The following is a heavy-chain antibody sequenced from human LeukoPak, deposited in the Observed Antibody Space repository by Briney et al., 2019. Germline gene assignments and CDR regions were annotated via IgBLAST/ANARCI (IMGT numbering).Heavy chain of an antibody. V-gene: IGHV5-51*01. CDR1: GYSFTTYW. CDR3: ARQFRDSSGYYSYYFDY. D-gene: IGHD3-22*01. CDR2: IYPGDSDT. Sequence: GESLEISCKGSGYSFTTYWIGWVRQMPGRGLEWMGIIYPGDSDTRYSPSFQGQVTISADKSISTAYLQWSSLKASDTAMYYCARQFRDSSGYYSYYFDYCGHRALVSASS. J-gene: IGHJ4*01.